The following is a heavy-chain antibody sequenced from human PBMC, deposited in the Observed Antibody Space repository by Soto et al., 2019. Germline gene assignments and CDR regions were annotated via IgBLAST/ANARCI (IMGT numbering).Heavy chain of an antibody. CDR2: ISAYNGNT. CDR3: ARDRRTIIVVVITDFDY. V-gene: IGHV1-18*01. J-gene: IGHJ4*02. D-gene: IGHD3-22*01. Sequence: ASVKVACKASGYTFTSYGISRVRQAPGQGLEWMGWISAYNGNTKYSQKLQGRVTMTTDTSTSTAYMELWSLKSDDTAVNYCARDRRTIIVVVITDFDYWGQGTLVTVSS. CDR1: GYTFTSYG.